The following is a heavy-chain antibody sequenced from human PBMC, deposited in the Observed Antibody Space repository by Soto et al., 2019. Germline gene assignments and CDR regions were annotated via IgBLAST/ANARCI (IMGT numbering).Heavy chain of an antibody. CDR2: INPNSGDT. J-gene: IGHJ6*02. Sequence: ASVKVSCKASGYTFTGYYMHWVRQAPGQGLEWMGWINPNSGDTNYAQKFQGRVTMTRDTSISTAYMELSRLRSDDTAVYYCARSSIAARYYYYYGMDVWGQGTTVTVSS. D-gene: IGHD6-13*01. V-gene: IGHV1-2*02. CDR3: ARSSIAARYYYYYGMDV. CDR1: GYTFTGYY.